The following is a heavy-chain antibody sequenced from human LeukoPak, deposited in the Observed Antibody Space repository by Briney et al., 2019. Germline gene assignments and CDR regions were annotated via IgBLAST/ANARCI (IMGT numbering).Heavy chain of an antibody. V-gene: IGHV4-59*01. CDR2: IYYSGST. CDR1: GGSISSYY. Sequence: SETLSLTCTVSGGSISSYYWSWIRQPPGKGLEWIGYIYYSGSTNYNPSLKSRVTISVDTSKNQFSLKLSSVTAADTAVYYCARAAAAGVFDYWGQGTLVTVSS. CDR3: ARAAAAGVFDY. J-gene: IGHJ4*02. D-gene: IGHD6-13*01.